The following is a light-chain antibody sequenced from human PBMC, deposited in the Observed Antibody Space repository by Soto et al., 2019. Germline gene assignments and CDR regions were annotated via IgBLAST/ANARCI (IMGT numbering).Light chain of an antibody. CDR3: QQYNNWPGT. Sequence: EIVLTQSPGTLSVSPGERATLSCRASQSVSSRLAWYQQQPGQAPRLLFYGASTGATGIPARFSGSGSETDFTLSISSLQSEDFAVYYCQQYNNWPGTVGQGTKVDIK. J-gene: IGKJ1*01. CDR1: QSVSSR. CDR2: GAS. V-gene: IGKV3-15*01.